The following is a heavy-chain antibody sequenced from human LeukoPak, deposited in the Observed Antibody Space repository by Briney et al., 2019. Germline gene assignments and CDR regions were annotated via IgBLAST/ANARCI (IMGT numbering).Heavy chain of an antibody. CDR1: GFTFSSYA. D-gene: IGHD3-10*01. CDR3: ARGSWDF. CDR2: ISGTGSST. Sequence: GGSLRLSCAASGFTFSSYAMSWVRQAPGKGLEWVSSISGTGSSTYSADSVKGRFAISRDNAKNSLYLQMNSLRAEDTAVYYCARGSWDFWGQGTLVTVSS. V-gene: IGHV3-23*01. J-gene: IGHJ4*02.